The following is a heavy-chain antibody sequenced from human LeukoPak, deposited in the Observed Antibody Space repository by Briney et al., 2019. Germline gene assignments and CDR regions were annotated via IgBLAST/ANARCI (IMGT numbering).Heavy chain of an antibody. Sequence: PSETLSLTCAVSGYSISSGYYWGWIRQPPGKGLEWIGSIYHSGSTYYNPSLKSRVTISVDTSKSQFSLKLSSVTAADTAVYYCASRVTVTNAFDIWGQGTMVTVSS. J-gene: IGHJ3*02. CDR3: ASRVTVTNAFDI. CDR2: IYHSGST. V-gene: IGHV4-38-2*01. D-gene: IGHD4-11*01. CDR1: GYSISSGYY.